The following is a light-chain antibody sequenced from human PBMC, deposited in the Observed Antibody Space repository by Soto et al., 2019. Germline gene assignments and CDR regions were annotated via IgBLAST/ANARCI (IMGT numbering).Light chain of an antibody. V-gene: IGKV3-15*01. CDR1: QSVGSN. CDR2: SAA. J-gene: IGKJ1*01. Sequence: EIVMTQSPATLSVSPGERVTLSCRASQSVGSNLAWYQKKPGQAPRLLIYSAATRATGIPARFSGSGSGTEVTGTNVGLKSEYLGVYYCQQYTKRWTFGQGTKVEIK. CDR3: QQYTKRWT.